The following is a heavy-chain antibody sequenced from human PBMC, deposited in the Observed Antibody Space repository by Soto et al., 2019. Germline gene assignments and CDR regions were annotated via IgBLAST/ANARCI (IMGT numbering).Heavy chain of an antibody. CDR1: GYTFTSYG. D-gene: IGHD3-16*02. CDR3: ARSSMITFGGVIAPRKPIDY. CDR2: ISAYNGNT. Sequence: ASVKVSCKASGYTFTSYGISWVRQAPGQGLEWMGWISAYNGNTNYAQKLQGRVTMTTDTSTSTAYMELRSLRSDDTAVYYCARSSMITFGGVIAPRKPIDYWGQGTLVTVSS. V-gene: IGHV1-18*01. J-gene: IGHJ4*02.